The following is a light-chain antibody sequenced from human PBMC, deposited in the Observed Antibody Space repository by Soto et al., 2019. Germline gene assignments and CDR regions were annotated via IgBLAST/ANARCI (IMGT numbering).Light chain of an antibody. V-gene: IGLV2-14*03. CDR1: SSDIGGYNY. Sequence: QSVLTQPASVSGSPGQSITISCTGSSSDIGGYNYVSWYQQHPGKAPKLMINDVSNRPSGVSYRFSGSKSGNTASLTISGPQAEDEADYYCSSYTGDNTHVFGSGTKVTVL. J-gene: IGLJ1*01. CDR3: SSYTGDNTHV. CDR2: DVS.